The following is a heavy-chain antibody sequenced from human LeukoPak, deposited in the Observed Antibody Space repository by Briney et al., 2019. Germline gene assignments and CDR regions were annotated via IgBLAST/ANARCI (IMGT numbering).Heavy chain of an antibody. J-gene: IGHJ4*02. D-gene: IGHD3-10*01. CDR1: GFTFRTYW. CDR2: INSDGTTT. V-gene: IGHV3-74*01. Sequence: GGSLRLSCAASGFTFRTYWMHWVRQVPGKGLVWVSRINSDGTTTTYADSVKGRFTISRDNAKNTLYLQMNTLRAEDTAVYYCARLPELPGFGDYWGQGALVTVSS. CDR3: ARLPELPGFGDY.